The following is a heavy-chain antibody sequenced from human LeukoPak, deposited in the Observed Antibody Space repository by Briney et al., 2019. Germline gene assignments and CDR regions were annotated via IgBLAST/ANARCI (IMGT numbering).Heavy chain of an antibody. J-gene: IGHJ4*02. CDR1: GYTFTSYH. Sequence: ASVKVSCKASGYTFTSYHMHWVRQAPGQGLEWMGIINPSGGSTSYAQKFQGRVTMTRDTSTSTVYMELSSLRSEDTAVYYCARDGSFIQSGEFDFDYWGQGTLVTVSS. D-gene: IGHD3-10*01. V-gene: IGHV1-46*01. CDR3: ARDGSFIQSGEFDFDY. CDR2: INPSGGST.